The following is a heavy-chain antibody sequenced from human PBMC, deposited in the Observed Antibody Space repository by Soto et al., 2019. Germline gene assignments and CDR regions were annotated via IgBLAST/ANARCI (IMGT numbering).Heavy chain of an antibody. CDR2: ISDGGST. D-gene: IGHD6-19*01. J-gene: IGHJ4*02. CDR3: ARQNPYSSGSYYFDF. V-gene: IGHV4-59*08. CDR1: GASIYTYY. Sequence: SETLSLTCNVSGASIYTYYWNWIRQSPGKGLEWIGYISDGGSTNYNPSLESRVTISLDTSKKQVSLKLSSVTAADTAVYYCARQNPYSSGSYYFDFWGRGTLVTVSS.